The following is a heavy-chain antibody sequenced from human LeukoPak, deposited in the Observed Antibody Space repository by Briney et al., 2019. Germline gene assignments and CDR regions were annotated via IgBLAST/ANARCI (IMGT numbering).Heavy chain of an antibody. CDR2: IIPIFGTA. CDR1: GGTFSSYA. J-gene: IGHJ1*01. CDR3: ARVGGMGDFQH. D-gene: IGHD3-16*01. Sequence: GASVKVSCKASGGTFSSYAISWVRQAPGQGLEWMGGIIPIFGTANYAQKFQGRVMITADESTSTAYMELSSLRSEDTAVYYCARVGGMGDFQHWGQGTLVTVSS. V-gene: IGHV1-69*13.